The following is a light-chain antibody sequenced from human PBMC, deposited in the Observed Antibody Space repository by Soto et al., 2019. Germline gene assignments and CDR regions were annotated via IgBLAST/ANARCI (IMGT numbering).Light chain of an antibody. J-gene: IGKJ5*01. Sequence: DIQMTQSPSTLSASVGDRVTITCRASQSLSRSLAWYQQKPGKAPKILIYKASSLESGVPSRFSGSGSGTEFTLTISSLQPDDFATYYCQQYDSYPVTFGQGTRLVI. CDR2: KAS. CDR1: QSLSRS. CDR3: QQYDSYPVT. V-gene: IGKV1-5*03.